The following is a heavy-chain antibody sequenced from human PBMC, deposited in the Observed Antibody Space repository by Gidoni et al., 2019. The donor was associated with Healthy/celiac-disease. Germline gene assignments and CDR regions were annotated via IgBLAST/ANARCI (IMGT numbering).Heavy chain of an antibody. CDR1: GFTFSRYW. J-gene: IGHJ6*02. CDR2: IKQDGSEK. Sequence: AASGFTFSRYWMSWVRQGPGKGLEWVANIKQDGSEKYYVDSVKGRFTSPRDNAKNSLYLQMNSLRAEDTAVYYCAREGVVVVVAAPAGYYYYGMDVWGQGTTVTVSS. D-gene: IGHD2-15*01. CDR3: AREGVVVVVAAPAGYYYYGMDV. V-gene: IGHV3-7*05.